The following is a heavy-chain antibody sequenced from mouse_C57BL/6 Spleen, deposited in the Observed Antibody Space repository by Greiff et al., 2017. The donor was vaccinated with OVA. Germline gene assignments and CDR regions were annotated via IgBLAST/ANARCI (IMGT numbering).Heavy chain of an antibody. CDR1: GYSFTGYY. CDR2: INPSTGGT. V-gene: IGHV1-43*01. D-gene: IGHD1-3*01. Sequence: DVQLQESGPELVKPGASVKISCKASGYSFTGYYMHWVKQSSEKSLEWIGEINPSTGGTSYNQKFKGKATLTVDKSSSTAYMQLKSLTSEDSAVYYCARKGKGDWYFDVWGTGTTVTVSS. J-gene: IGHJ1*03. CDR3: ARKGKGDWYFDV.